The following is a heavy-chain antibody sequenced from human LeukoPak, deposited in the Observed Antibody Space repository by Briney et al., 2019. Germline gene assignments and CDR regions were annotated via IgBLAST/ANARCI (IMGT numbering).Heavy chain of an antibody. Sequence: GGSLRLSCTASGFTFSSYSMNWIRQAPGKGLEWVSYISSSGSTINYADSVKGRFTISRDNTKNSLYLQMNSLRAEDTALYYCARQAGYTSRWSEYWGQGTLVTVSS. CDR3: ARQAGYTSRWSEY. CDR1: GFTFSSYS. D-gene: IGHD6-13*01. CDR2: ISSSGSTI. V-gene: IGHV3-48*04. J-gene: IGHJ4*02.